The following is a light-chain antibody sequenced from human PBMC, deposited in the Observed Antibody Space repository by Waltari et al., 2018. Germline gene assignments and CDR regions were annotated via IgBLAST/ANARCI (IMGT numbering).Light chain of an antibody. CDR3: QQTFSAPQA. CDR2: AAS. J-gene: IGKJ1*01. CDR1: QTISNY. Sequence: DIQMTQSPSSLSASVGDRVTITCRASQTISNYLNWYQQKPGSAPKLLIVAASSLQSGVPSRLSGSGSGTDFTLTINSLQPEDFATYYCQQTFSAPQAFGQGTKVEIK. V-gene: IGKV1-39*01.